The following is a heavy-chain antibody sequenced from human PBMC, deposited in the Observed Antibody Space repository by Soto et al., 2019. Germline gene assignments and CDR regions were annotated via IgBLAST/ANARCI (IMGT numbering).Heavy chain of an antibody. V-gene: IGHV4-59*01. CDR1: GGSISSYY. J-gene: IGHJ4*02. D-gene: IGHD2-15*01. Sequence: SETLSLTCTVSGGSISSYYWSWIRQLPGKGLEWIGYIYYSGSTNYNPSLKSRVTISVDTSKNQFSLKLSSVTAADTAVYYCARVLGRVVAAIDYRGQGTLVTVSS. CDR3: ARVLGRVVAAIDY. CDR2: IYYSGST.